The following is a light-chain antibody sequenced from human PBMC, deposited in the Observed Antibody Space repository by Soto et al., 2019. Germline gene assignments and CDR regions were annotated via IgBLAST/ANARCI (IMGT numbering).Light chain of an antibody. Sequence: IQMTQSPSTLSASVGDRVIITCRASQKLNTWLAWYQQRPGKAPNLLIYKTSTLETGVPSRFSGSGSGTEFTLTISNLQPEDFATYYCQQYNSYAPITFGQGTRVEIK. J-gene: IGKJ5*01. CDR3: QQYNSYAPIT. CDR2: KTS. V-gene: IGKV1-5*03. CDR1: QKLNTW.